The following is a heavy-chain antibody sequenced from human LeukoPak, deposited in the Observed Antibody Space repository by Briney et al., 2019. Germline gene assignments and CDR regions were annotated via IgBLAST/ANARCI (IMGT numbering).Heavy chain of an antibody. CDR2: INPNSGGT. D-gene: IGHD1-26*01. V-gene: IGHV1-2*06. CDR1: GYTFTCYY. J-gene: IGHJ4*02. CDR3: ARVFARSGEISGSYYYY. Sequence: GASVKVSCKASGYTFTCYYMHWVRQAPGQGLEWMGRINPNSGGTNYAQKFQGRVTMTRDTSISTAYMELSRLRSDDTAVYYCARVFARSGEISGSYYYYWGQGTLVTVSS.